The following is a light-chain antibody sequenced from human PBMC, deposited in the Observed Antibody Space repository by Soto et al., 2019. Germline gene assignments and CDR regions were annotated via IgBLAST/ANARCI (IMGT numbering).Light chain of an antibody. CDR2: SNN. CDR3: AIWDDSLNAWV. V-gene: IGLV1-44*01. Sequence: QPVLTQPPSASGTPGQRVTISCSGGSSNIGTNTVNWYQQLPGTAPKLLIYSNNQRPSEVPDRFSGSKSGTSASLAISGLQSEDEADYYCAIWDDSLNAWVFGGGTQLTVL. CDR1: SSNIGTNT. J-gene: IGLJ3*02.